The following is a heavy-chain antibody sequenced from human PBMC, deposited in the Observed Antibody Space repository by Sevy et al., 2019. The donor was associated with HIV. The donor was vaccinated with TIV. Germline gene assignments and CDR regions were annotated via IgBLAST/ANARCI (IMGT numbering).Heavy chain of an antibody. CDR2: IYYSGST. CDR1: GGSVSSGSYY. V-gene: IGHV4-61*01. D-gene: IGHD3-10*01. CDR3: AGDLLMVRGLRNYYYYGMDV. Sequence: SETLSLTCTVSGGSVSSGSYYWSWIRQPPGKGLEWIGYIYYSGSTNYNPSLKSRVTISVDTSKNQFSLKLSSVTAADTAGYYCAGDLLMVRGLRNYYYYGMDVWGQGTTVTVSS. J-gene: IGHJ6*02.